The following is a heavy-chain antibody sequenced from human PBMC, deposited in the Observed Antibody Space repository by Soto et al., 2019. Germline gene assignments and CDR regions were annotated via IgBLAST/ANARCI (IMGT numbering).Heavy chain of an antibody. CDR3: PPVGSPPHSGYSSEGGGHNACGLAV. CDR1: GGSITSGGYY. D-gene: IGHD6-25*01. CDR2: IYHSGTT. Sequence: QVQLQESGPGLVKPSQTLSLTCIVSGGSITSGGYYWSWIRQHPGKGLEWIGNIYHSGTTYYSPSLTSPITTPVDPPKNQLPRALSPGTAAATPGSWCPPVGSPPHSGYSSEGGGHNACGLAVWGQGTTVSVSS. J-gene: IGHJ6*02. V-gene: IGHV4-31*01.